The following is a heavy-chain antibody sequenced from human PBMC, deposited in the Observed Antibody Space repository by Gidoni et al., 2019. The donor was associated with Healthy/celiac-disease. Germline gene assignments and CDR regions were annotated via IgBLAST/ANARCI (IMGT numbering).Heavy chain of an antibody. Sequence: QVQLVESGGGVVQPGRSLRLSCAASGFAFSSYAMHWVRQAPGKGLEWVAVISYDGSNKYYADSVKGRVTISRDNSKNTLYLQMTSLRAEDTAVYYCARGCSGGSCYRSYRFDPWGQGTLVTVSS. CDR2: ISYDGSNK. CDR3: ARGCSGGSCYRSYRFDP. CDR1: GFAFSSYA. J-gene: IGHJ5*02. D-gene: IGHD2-15*01. V-gene: IGHV3-30*01.